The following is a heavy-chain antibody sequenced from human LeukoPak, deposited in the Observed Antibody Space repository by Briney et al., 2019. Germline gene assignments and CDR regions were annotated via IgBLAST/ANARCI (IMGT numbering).Heavy chain of an antibody. CDR3: AKDGDSSSGHCDY. D-gene: IGHD6-19*01. J-gene: IGHJ4*02. CDR2: IIPMLGLT. V-gene: IGHV1-69*04. CDR1: GITFSSYA. Sequence: ASVKVSCKTSGITFSSYAMSWVRQAPGQGLEWMGRIIPMLGLTDYAQKFQGRVTITADTSTRTVYMELTSLTSEDTAAYYCAKDGDSSSGHCDYWGQGTLVTVSS.